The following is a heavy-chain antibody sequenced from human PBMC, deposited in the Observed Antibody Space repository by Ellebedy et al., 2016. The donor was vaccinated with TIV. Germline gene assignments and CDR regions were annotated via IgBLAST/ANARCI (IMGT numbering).Heavy chain of an antibody. CDR1: GGTFSSYA. D-gene: IGHD3-9*01. CDR2: IIPFLNIT. Sequence: AASVKVSCKASGGTFSSYAVSWVRQAPGQGLQWMGRIIPFLNITNCAQKFQDRVTITADKSTTTAYMELSSLRSEDTAVYYCARQKNFDWPMEWGQGTLVTVSS. CDR3: ARQKNFDWPME. J-gene: IGHJ4*02. V-gene: IGHV1-69*04.